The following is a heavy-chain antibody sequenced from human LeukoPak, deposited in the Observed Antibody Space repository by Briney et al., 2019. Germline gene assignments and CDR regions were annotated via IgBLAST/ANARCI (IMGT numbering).Heavy chain of an antibody. V-gene: IGHV3-7*01. CDR3: ARKLMMYTMGWFDP. CDR2: IKEDGSEK. J-gene: IGHJ5*02. CDR1: GFTFSSYW. Sequence: GESLRLSCAASGFTFSSYWMSWVRQAPGKGLEWVANIKEDGSEKYYVDSVKGRFIISRDNAKNSLYLQMNSLRAEDTSVYYCARKLMMYTMGWFDPWGQGTLVTVSS. D-gene: IGHD2-8*01.